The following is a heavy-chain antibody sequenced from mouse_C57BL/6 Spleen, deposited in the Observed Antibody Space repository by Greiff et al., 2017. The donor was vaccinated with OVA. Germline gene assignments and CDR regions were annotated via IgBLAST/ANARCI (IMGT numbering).Heavy chain of an antibody. CDR3: ARQDYGSSYVDWYFDV. CDR1: GFTFSSYG. V-gene: IGHV5-6*01. Sequence: EVKLVESGGDLVKPGGSLKLSCAASGFTFSSYGMSWVRQTPDKRLEWVATISSGGSYTYYPDSVKGRFTISRDNAKNTLYLQMSSLKSEDTAMYYCARQDYGSSYVDWYFDVWGTGTTVTVSS. D-gene: IGHD1-1*01. J-gene: IGHJ1*03. CDR2: ISSGGSYT.